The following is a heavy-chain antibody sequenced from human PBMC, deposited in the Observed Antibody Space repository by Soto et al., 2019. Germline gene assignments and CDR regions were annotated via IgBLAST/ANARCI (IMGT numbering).Heavy chain of an antibody. V-gene: IGHV3-53*01. CDR2: IYSGGST. D-gene: IGHD3-22*01. Sequence: EVQLVESGGGLIQPGGSLRLSCAASGFTVSSHYMSWVRQAPGKGLEWVSVIYSGGSTYYADSVKGRFTISRDNSKNTLYVQMNSQRAEDTAVYYCARDRRLTDDYDSSGYYYYYGMDVWGQGTTVTVS. J-gene: IGHJ6*02. CDR1: GFTVSSHY. CDR3: ARDRRLTDDYDSSGYYYYYGMDV.